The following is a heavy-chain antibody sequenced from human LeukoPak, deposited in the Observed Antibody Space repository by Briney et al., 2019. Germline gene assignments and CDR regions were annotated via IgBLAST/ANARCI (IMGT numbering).Heavy chain of an antibody. CDR3: ARSDTYDFWSGYYFYFDY. CDR1: GGTFSSYA. V-gene: IGHV1-69*04. D-gene: IGHD3-3*01. J-gene: IGHJ4*02. Sequence: SVKVSCKASGGTFSSYAISWVRQAPGQGLEWMGRIIPILGIANYAQKFQGRVTITADKSTSTAYMELSSLRSEDTAVYYCARSDTYDFWSGYYFYFDYWGQGTLVTVSS. CDR2: IIPILGIA.